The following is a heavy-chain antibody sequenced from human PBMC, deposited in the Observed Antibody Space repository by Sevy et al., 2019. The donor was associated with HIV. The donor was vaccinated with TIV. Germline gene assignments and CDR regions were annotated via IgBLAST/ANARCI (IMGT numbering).Heavy chain of an antibody. CDR3: ARGVLLWFGELGGLDP. CDR1: GYTFTSYD. Sequence: ASVKVSCKASGYTFTSYDINWVRQATGQGIEWMGWMNPNSGNTGYAQKFQGRVTMTRNTSISTAYMELSSLRSEDTAVYYCARGVLLWFGELGGLDPLGQGTLDTVSS. D-gene: IGHD3-10*01. J-gene: IGHJ5*02. V-gene: IGHV1-8*01. CDR2: MNPNSGNT.